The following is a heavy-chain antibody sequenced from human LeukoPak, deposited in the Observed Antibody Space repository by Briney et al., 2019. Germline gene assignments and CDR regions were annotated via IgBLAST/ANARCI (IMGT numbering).Heavy chain of an antibody. J-gene: IGHJ6*04. D-gene: IGHD2-2*01. CDR1: GFTFSNYW. CDR2: IKQDGSEK. Sequence: GGSLRLSCAASGFTFSNYWMLWVRQAPGKGLEWVASIKQDGSEKYYVDSMKGRFTISRVNAKNSLYLQMNSLRAEDTAVYYCARMPRGPDVWGKGTTVTVSS. V-gene: IGHV3-7*01. CDR3: ARMPRGPDV.